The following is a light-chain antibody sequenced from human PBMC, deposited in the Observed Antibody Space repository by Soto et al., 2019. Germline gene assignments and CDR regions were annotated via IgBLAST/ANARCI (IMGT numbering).Light chain of an antibody. CDR2: EVN. V-gene: IGLV2-14*01. J-gene: IGLJ1*01. Sequence: QSVLTQSASVSGSPGQSITISCTGTNNDVGRYKFVSWYQQHPGKAPKLIIFEVNFRPSGVSNRFSGSKSGNTASLTISGLQAEDEADYYCSSYTSGSTHVFGTGTKLTVL. CDR3: SSYTSGSTHV. CDR1: NNDVGRYKF.